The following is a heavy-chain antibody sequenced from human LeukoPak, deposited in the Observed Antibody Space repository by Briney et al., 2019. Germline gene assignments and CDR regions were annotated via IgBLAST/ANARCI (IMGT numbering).Heavy chain of an antibody. Sequence: SVKVSCKASGGTFSSYAISWVRQAPGQGLEWMGGIIPIFGTANYAQKFQGRVTITADESTSTAYMELSSLRSEDTAVYYCARDRGGSSRKFDYWGQGTLVTVSS. D-gene: IGHD6-6*01. CDR1: GGTFSSYA. V-gene: IGHV1-69*13. J-gene: IGHJ4*02. CDR3: ARDRGGSSRKFDY. CDR2: IIPIFGTA.